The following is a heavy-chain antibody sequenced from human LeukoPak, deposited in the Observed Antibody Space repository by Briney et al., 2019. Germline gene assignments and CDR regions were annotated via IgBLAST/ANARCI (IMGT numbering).Heavy chain of an antibody. CDR2: IYPGDSDT. V-gene: IGHV5-51*01. J-gene: IGHJ5*02. D-gene: IGHD1-26*01. CDR3: TRHVVVGASDNWFDP. CDR1: GYSFSSYW. Sequence: GESLKISCKGSGYSFSSYWIGWVRQVPGKGLEWMGIIYPGDSDTRYSPSFQGQVTISADKSISTAYLQWSSLKASDSAMYYCTRHVVVGASDNWFDPWGQGTLVTVSS.